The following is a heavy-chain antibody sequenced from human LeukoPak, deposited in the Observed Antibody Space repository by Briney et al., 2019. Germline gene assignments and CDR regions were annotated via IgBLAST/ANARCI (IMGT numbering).Heavy chain of an antibody. CDR2: ISSSGSTI. CDR1: GFTFSDYY. V-gene: IGHV3-11*01. D-gene: IGHD3-22*01. Sequence: GGSLRLSCAASGFTFSDYYMSWIRQAPGKGLEWVSYISSSGSTIYYADSVKGRFTISRDNAKNSLYLQMNSLRAEDTAVYYCARDFLTYYYDSSGPPPFDYWGQGTLVTVSS. J-gene: IGHJ4*02. CDR3: ARDFLTYYYDSSGPPPFDY.